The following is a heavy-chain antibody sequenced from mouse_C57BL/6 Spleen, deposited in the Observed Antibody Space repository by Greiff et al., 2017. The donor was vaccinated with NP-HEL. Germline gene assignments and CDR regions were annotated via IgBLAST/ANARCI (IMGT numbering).Heavy chain of an antibody. CDR3: ARRDDYDGDWYFDV. CDR1: GYTFTDYY. CDR2: INPYNGGT. J-gene: IGHJ1*03. D-gene: IGHD2-4*01. Sequence: VQLQQSGPVLVKPGASVKMSCKASGYTFTDYYMNWVKQSHGKSLEWIGVINPYNGGTSYNQKFKGKATLTVDKSSSTAYMELNSLTSEDSADYYCARRDDYDGDWYFDVWGTGTTVTVSS. V-gene: IGHV1-19*01.